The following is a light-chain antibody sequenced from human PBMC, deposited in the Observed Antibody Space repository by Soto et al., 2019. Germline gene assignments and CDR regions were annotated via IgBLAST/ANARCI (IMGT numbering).Light chain of an antibody. V-gene: IGLV2-14*01. Sequence: QSVLTQPASVSGSHGHSITISCTGTSSDVGGYNYVSWYQQHPGKAPKLMIYDVSNRPSGVSNRFSGSKSGNTASLTISGLQAEDEADYYCSSYTSSSTLYVVFGGGTKLTVL. CDR2: DVS. CDR1: SSDVGGYNY. J-gene: IGLJ2*01. CDR3: SSYTSSSTLYVV.